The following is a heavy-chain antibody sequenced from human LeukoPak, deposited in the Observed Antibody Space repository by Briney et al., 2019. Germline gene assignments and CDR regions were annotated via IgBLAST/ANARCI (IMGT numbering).Heavy chain of an antibody. CDR2: MTSDGGGT. Sequence: GGSLRLSCAASGFTFSSYALSWVRQAPGKGLEWVSTMTSDGGGTYSADSVKGRFTISRDNSKNTLYLQMNSLRAEDTAVYYCAKDLDYYDSSGYSHISLWGQGTLVTVSS. D-gene: IGHD3-22*01. CDR3: AKDLDYYDSSGYSHISL. V-gene: IGHV3-23*01. CDR1: GFTFSSYA. J-gene: IGHJ4*02.